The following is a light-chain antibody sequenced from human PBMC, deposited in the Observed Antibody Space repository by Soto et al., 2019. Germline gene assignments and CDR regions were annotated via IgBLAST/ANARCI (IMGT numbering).Light chain of an antibody. CDR1: QSVNSNY. J-gene: IGKJ3*01. CDR3: QQYGNSGVT. Sequence: IVSTQSPGTLSLSPGERATLSCRASQSVNSNYLAWHQQKPGQAPRLLIYGVSSRATGIPDRFSGSGSGTDFTLTISRLEPEDFAVYYCQQYGNSGVTFGPGTKVDIK. CDR2: GVS. V-gene: IGKV3-20*01.